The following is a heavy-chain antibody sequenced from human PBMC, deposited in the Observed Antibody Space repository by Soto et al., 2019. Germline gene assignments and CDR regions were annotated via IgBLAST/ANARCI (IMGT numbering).Heavy chain of an antibody. D-gene: IGHD6-13*01. CDR3: ATDPGRREGSSWYDY. Sequence: QVQLQESGPGLVKPSETLSLTCTVSGGSVNSGSYYWSWIRQPPGKGLEWIGYFYYSGSTNYNPSLKSRVTISVDTSNNQFSLKLSSVTAADTAIYYCATDPGRREGSSWYDYWGQGALVTVSS. J-gene: IGHJ4*02. V-gene: IGHV4-61*01. CDR1: GGSVNSGSYY. CDR2: FYYSGST.